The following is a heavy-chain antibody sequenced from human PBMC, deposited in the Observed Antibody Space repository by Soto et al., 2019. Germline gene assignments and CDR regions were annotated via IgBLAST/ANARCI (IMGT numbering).Heavy chain of an antibody. CDR3: AREGVIRDTLMVVAATRTYYSDGMDV. J-gene: IGHJ6*02. Sequence: PGEALKISCKGSGYSFTSYWNSWVRQMPGKGVEWMGRNDPSDYYTNYSPSFQGHVTISDAKSIRTAYLQWSSMKASDTAMYYCAREGVIRDTLMVVAATRTYYSDGMDVWGQGTRVTAP. V-gene: IGHV5-10-1*01. CDR2: NDPSDYYT. CDR1: GYSFTSYW. D-gene: IGHD2-15*01.